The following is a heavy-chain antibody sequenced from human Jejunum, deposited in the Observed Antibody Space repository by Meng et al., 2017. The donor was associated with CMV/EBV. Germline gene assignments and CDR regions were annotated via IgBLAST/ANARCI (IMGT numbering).Heavy chain of an antibody. CDR2: IYSAGNA. Sequence: SCVASGLNVESNYMSWVRQAPGKGLEWISVIYSAGNAHYADSEKGRFTISRDTSKNTVYLQLNSLRPEDTAVYYCVRGGLKGFDPWGQGTLVTVSS. V-gene: IGHV3-66*02. CDR3: VRGGLKGFDP. CDR1: GLNVESNY. D-gene: IGHD3-16*01. J-gene: IGHJ5*02.